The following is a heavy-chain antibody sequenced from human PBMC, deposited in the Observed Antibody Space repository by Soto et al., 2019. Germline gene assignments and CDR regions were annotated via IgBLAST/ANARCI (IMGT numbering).Heavy chain of an antibody. Sequence: ASVKVSCKASGYTFTSYYMHWVRQAPGQGLEWMGIINPSGGSTSYAQKFQGRVTMTRDTSTSTVYMELSILRSEDTAVYYCARMGRYCSSTSCYWYYYYGMDVWGQGTTVTVSS. V-gene: IGHV1-46*01. D-gene: IGHD2-2*01. CDR3: ARMGRYCSSTSCYWYYYYGMDV. CDR2: INPSGGST. CDR1: GYTFTSYY. J-gene: IGHJ6*02.